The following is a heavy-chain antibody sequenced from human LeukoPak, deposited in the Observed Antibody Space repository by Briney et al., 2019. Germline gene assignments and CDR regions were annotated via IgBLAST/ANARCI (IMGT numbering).Heavy chain of an antibody. CDR3: ARDLRCYYDSSGYYIGH. V-gene: IGHV1-69*13. CDR2: IIPIFGTA. J-gene: IGHJ5*02. D-gene: IGHD3-22*01. CDR1: RGTFSSYA. Sequence: GASVKVSCKASRGTFSSYAISWVRQAPGQGLEWMGGIIPIFGTANYAQKFQGRVTITADESTSTAYMELSSLRSEDTAVYYCARDLRCYYDSSGYYIGHWGQGTLVTVSS.